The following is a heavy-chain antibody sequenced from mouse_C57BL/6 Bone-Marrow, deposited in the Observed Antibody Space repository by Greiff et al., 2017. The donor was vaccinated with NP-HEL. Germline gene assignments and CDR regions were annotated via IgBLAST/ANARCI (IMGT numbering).Heavy chain of an antibody. CDR1: GYTFTGNW. CDR2: LLPGSGTT. CDR3: ARDYYGSSYFDY. J-gene: IGHJ2*01. Sequence: QVQLQQSGAELMKPGASVKLSCKATGYTFTGNWIEWVKQRPGHGLEWIGELLPGSGTTYYNERFKGKATFTADTSSNTAYMQLSSLTTEDSAIYYCARDYYGSSYFDYWGQGTTLTVSS. D-gene: IGHD1-1*01. V-gene: IGHV1-9*01.